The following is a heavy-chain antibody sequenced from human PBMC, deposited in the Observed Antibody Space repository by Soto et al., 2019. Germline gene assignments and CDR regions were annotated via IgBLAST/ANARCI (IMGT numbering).Heavy chain of an antibody. CDR3: ARGITQGSGSYYNWFDP. V-gene: IGHV4-34*01. Sequence: PSETLSLTCAVYGGSFSGYYWSWIRQPPGKGLEWIGEINHSGSTNYNPSLKSRVTISVDTSKNQFSLKLSSVTAADTAVYYCARGITQGSGSYYNWFDPWGQGTLVTVSS. CDR2: INHSGST. J-gene: IGHJ5*02. CDR1: GGSFSGYY. D-gene: IGHD3-10*01.